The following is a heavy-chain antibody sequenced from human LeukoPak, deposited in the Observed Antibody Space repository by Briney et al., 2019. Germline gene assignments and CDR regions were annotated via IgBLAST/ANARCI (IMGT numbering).Heavy chain of an antibody. J-gene: IGHJ4*02. V-gene: IGHV4-4*02. CDR1: GGSISSSNW. CDR3: ATGLEQLWFIH. CDR2: INHSGST. D-gene: IGHD5-18*01. Sequence: SETLSLTCAVSGGSISSSNWWSWVRQPPGKGLEWIGEINHSGSTNYNPSLKSRVTISVDTSKNQFSLKLSSVTAADTAVYYCATGLEQLWFIHWGQGTLVTVSS.